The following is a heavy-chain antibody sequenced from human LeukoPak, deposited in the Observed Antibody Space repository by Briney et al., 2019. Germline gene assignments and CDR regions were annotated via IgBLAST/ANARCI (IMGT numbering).Heavy chain of an antibody. D-gene: IGHD3-10*01. CDR3: AREGGAKNWFDP. V-gene: IGHV4-61*01. J-gene: IGHJ5*02. CDR1: GASVSRGSYY. Sequence: SETLSLTCNVSGASVSRGSYYWSWLRQPPGKGLEWIGYIYYSGSTNYNPSLKSRVTISVDTSKNQFSLKLSSVTAADTAVYYCAREGGAKNWFDPWGQGTLVTVSS. CDR2: IYYSGST.